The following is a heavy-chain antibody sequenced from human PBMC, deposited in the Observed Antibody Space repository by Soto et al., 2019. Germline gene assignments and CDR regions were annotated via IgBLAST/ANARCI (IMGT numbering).Heavy chain of an antibody. V-gene: IGHV5-51*01. CDR2: IYPGDSDT. CDR3: ARHPTYYYDSSGYRNHYFDY. Sequence: LGESLKISCKGSGYSFTSYWIGWVRQMPGKGLEWMGIIYPGDSDTKYSPSFQGQVTISADKSITTAYLQWSSLKASDTAMYYCARHPTYYYDSSGYRNHYFDYWGQGTVVTVSS. J-gene: IGHJ4*02. D-gene: IGHD3-22*01. CDR1: GYSFTSYW.